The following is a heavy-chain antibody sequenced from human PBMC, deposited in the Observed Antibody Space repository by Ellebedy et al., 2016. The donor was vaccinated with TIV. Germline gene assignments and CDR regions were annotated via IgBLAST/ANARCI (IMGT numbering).Heavy chain of an antibody. J-gene: IGHJ4*02. CDR2: ISSSSSYI. CDR1: GFTFSSYS. V-gene: IGHV3-21*04. Sequence: GESLKISCAASGFTFSSYSMNWVRQAPGKGLEWVSSISSSSSYIYYADSVKGRFTISRDNAKNSLYLQMDSLRAEDTAVYYCARMYFYDTSGDIGYWGQGTLVTVSS. D-gene: IGHD3-22*01. CDR3: ARMYFYDTSGDIGY.